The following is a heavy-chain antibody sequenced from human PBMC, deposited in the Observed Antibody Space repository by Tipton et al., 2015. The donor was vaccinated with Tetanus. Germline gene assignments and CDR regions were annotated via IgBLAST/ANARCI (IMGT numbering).Heavy chain of an antibody. Sequence: SLRLSCGASGFIFSSYGIHWVRQAPGKGLEWVAVSWYDGTDQYYADSVKGRFTLSGDNSKNTLYLQMNSLRAEDTALYYCAREADCSGGSCFSGDFDNWGQGTQVTVSS. CDR2: SWYDGTDQ. J-gene: IGHJ4*02. V-gene: IGHV3-33*01. CDR3: AREADCSGGSCFSGDFDN. D-gene: IGHD2-15*01. CDR1: GFIFSSYG.